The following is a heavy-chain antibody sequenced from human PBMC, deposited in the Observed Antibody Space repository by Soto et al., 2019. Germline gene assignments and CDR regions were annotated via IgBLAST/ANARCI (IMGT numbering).Heavy chain of an antibody. V-gene: IGHV4-39*01. CDR2: MYYSGST. D-gene: IGHD2-21*02. CDR1: GASVSSRSHY. J-gene: IGHJ5*02. Sequence: SETLSLTGAVSGASVSSRSHYWGWVRQPPGKGLEWIGSMYYSGSTYYNPSLKSRVTISVDTSKNQFSLKLSSVTAADTAVYYCVRNIVVVTAIRWFDPGGQGTQVTVSS. CDR3: VRNIVVVTAIRWFDP.